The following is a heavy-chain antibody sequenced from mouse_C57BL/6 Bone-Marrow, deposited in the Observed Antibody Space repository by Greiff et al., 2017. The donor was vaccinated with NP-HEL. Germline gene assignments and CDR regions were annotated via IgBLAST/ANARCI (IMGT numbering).Heavy chain of an antibody. Sequence: QVQLQQSGAELVRPGASVTLSCKASGYTFTDYEMHWVQQTPVHGLEWIGAIDPETGGTAYNQKFKGKAILTADKSSSTAYMELRSLTSEDSADYYCTTYGNYEDYAMDYWGQGTSVTVSS. CDR3: TTYGNYEDYAMDY. CDR1: GYTFTDYE. D-gene: IGHD2-10*02. J-gene: IGHJ4*01. CDR2: IDPETGGT. V-gene: IGHV1-15*01.